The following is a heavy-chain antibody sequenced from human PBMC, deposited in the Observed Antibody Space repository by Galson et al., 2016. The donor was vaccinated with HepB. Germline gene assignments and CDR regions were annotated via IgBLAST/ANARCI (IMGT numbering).Heavy chain of an antibody. Sequence: SLRLSCAASGFTFSSDALSWVRQAPGKGLEWVSTISGFGGNTYYAESVKGRFTISRDNSNNKLYLQMNSLRAEDTAIYYCAKDVRGRLCVFANNWFDPWGQGPLVTVSS. CDR2: ISGFGGNT. V-gene: IGHV3-23*01. D-gene: IGHD3-10*02. J-gene: IGHJ5*02. CDR3: AKDVRGRLCVFANNWFDP. CDR1: GFTFSSDA.